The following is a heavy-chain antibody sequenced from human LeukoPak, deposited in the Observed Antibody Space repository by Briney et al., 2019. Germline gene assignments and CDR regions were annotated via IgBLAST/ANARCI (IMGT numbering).Heavy chain of an antibody. D-gene: IGHD5-12*01. Sequence: SVKVSCKASGGTFSSYAISWVRQAPGQGLEWMGRIIPIFGIANYAQKFQGRVTITADKSTSTAYMELSSLRSEDTAVYYCASLEGRGYNGYDTIGMDVWGQGTTVTVSS. V-gene: IGHV1-69*04. CDR3: ASLEGRGYNGYDTIGMDV. CDR1: GGTFSSYA. J-gene: IGHJ6*02. CDR2: IIPIFGIA.